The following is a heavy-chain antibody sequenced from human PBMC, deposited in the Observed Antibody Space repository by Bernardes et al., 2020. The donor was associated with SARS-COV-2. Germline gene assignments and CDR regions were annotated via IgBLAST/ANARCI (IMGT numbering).Heavy chain of an antibody. D-gene: IGHD6-19*01. CDR1: GYTLTELS. J-gene: IGHJ4*02. CDR3: ARTYSSVSRLSRNDY. Sequence: ASVKVSCKVSGYTLTELSMHWVRQAPGKGLEWMGGFDPEDGETIYAQKFQGRVTMTEDTSTDTAYMELSSLRSEDTAVYYCARTYSSVSRLSRNDYWGQGTLVTVSS. V-gene: IGHV1-24*01. CDR2: FDPEDGET.